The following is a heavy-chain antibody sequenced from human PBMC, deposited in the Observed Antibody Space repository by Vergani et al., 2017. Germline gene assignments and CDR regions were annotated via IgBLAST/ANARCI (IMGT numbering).Heavy chain of an antibody. CDR3: AGDAGGYVWGSYEAWFDP. Sequence: QVQLQESGPGLVKPSETLSLTCTVSGYSISSGYYWGWIRQPPGKGLEWIGSIYHSGSTYYNPSLKSRVTISVDTSKNQFSLKLSSVTAADTAVYYCAGDAGGYVWGSYEAWFDPWSQGTLVTVSS. D-gene: IGHD3-16*01. J-gene: IGHJ5*02. CDR2: IYHSGST. CDR1: GYSISSGYY. V-gene: IGHV4-38-2*02.